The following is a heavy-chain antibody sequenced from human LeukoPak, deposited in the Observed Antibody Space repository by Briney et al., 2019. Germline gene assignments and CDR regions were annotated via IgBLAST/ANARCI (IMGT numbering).Heavy chain of an antibody. CDR3: ARDLAYYYDNFYD. CDR1: GFTFSSFA. Sequence: GGSLRLSCAASGFTFSSFAMNWVRQAPGKGLEWVSFISSRSSTIYYADSVKGRFTISRDNAKNSLYLQMNSLRAEDTAVYYCARDLAYYYDNFYDWGQGTLVTVSS. V-gene: IGHV3-48*01. CDR2: ISSRSSTI. D-gene: IGHD3-22*01. J-gene: IGHJ4*02.